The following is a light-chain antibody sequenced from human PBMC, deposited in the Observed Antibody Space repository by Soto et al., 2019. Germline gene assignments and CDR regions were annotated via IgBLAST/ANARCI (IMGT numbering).Light chain of an antibody. CDR3: QTYDSSLSGSV. CDR2: GNS. V-gene: IGLV1-40*01. Sequence: QSVLTQPPSVSGAPGQRGTLSCTWSSSNIGAGYDVHWYQQLPGTAPKLLIYGNSNRPSGVPDRFSGSKAGTSASLAITGLQDEDEADYYCQTYDSSLSGSVCGGGTKLTVL. CDR1: SSNIGAGYD. J-gene: IGLJ3*02.